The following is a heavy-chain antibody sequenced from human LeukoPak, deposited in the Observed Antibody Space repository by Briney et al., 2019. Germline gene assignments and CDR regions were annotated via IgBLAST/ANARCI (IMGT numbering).Heavy chain of an antibody. CDR3: ARRYCSGGSCYPDY. J-gene: IGHJ4*02. CDR2: INPNTGGT. CDR1: GYTFIAYY. D-gene: IGHD2-15*01. V-gene: IGHV1-2*02. Sequence: ASVKVSCKASGYTFIAYYIQWVRQAPGQGLEWMGWINPNTGGTKNAQKFQGRVTMTRDTSITTAYMELGRLTSDDKAVYYCARRYCSGGSCYPDYWGQGTQVTVSS.